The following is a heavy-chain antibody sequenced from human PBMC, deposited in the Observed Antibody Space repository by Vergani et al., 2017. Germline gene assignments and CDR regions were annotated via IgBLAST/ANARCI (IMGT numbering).Heavy chain of an antibody. CDR2: INHSGST. Sequence: QVQLQQWGAGLLKPSETLSLTCAVYGGSFSGYYWSWIRQPPGKGLEWIGEINHSGSTNYNPSLKSRVTRSVDTSKNQFSLKLSSVTAADTAVYYCARGGFNWNYGRNWFDPWGQGTLVTVSS. D-gene: IGHD1-7*01. V-gene: IGHV4-34*01. CDR1: GGSFSGYY. CDR3: ARGGFNWNYGRNWFDP. J-gene: IGHJ5*02.